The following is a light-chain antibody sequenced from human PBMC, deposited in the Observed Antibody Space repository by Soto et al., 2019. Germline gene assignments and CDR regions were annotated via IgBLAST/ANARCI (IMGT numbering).Light chain of an antibody. CDR2: WAS. CDR3: QQYYSTPT. J-gene: IGKJ3*01. V-gene: IGKV4-1*01. Sequence: DIVMTQSPDSLAVSLGERATINCKSSQSVLYSSNNKNYLAWYQQKPGQPPKLLIYWASTRESGVPDRFSGSGSGTDFTLTISSLQAEDVAVSYCQQYYSTPTLGSGTKVDIK. CDR1: QSVLYSSNNKNY.